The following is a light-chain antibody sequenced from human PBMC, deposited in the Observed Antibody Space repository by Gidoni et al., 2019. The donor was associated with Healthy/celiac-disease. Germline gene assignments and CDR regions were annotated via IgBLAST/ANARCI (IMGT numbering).Light chain of an antibody. CDR3: QQSYSTLMYT. J-gene: IGKJ2*01. V-gene: IGKV1-39*01. CDR2: AAS. Sequence: GDRVTITCRASQSISSYLNWYQQKPGKAPKLLIYAASSLQSGVPSRFSGSGSGTDFTLTISSLQPEDFETYYCQQSYSTLMYTFGQGTKLEIK. CDR1: QSISSY.